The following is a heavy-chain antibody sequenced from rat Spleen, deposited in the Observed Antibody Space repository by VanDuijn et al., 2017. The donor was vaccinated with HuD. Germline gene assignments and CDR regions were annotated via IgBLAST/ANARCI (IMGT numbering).Heavy chain of an antibody. D-gene: IGHD1-4*01. CDR1: GFTFSDYY. CDR3: ARQWLTGSHWFFDF. CDR2: ISYDGGGT. J-gene: IGHJ1*01. Sequence: EVQLAESGGGLVQPGRSLKLSCAASGFTFSDYYMAWVRQAPTKGLEWVASISYDGGGTYYRDSVKGRFTISRDNTKSSLYLQMDSLRSEDTATYYCARQWLTGSHWFFDFLGPGTMVTVSS. V-gene: IGHV5-20*01.